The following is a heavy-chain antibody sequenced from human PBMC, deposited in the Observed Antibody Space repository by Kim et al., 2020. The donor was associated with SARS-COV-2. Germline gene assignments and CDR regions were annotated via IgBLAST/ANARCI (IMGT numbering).Heavy chain of an antibody. J-gene: IGHJ4*02. D-gene: IGHD1-20*01. V-gene: IGHV3-53*01. Sequence: YYADAVTGRFTISRDNSKNTLYLQMNRLRAEDTAVYYCARESVTGRLDYWGQGTLVTVSS. CDR3: ARESVTGRLDY.